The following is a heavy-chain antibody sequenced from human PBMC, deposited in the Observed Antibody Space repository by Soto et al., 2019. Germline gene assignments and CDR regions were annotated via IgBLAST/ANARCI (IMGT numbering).Heavy chain of an antibody. CDR2: IYSGGST. D-gene: IGHD6-19*01. Sequence: GGSLRLSCAASGFTVSSNYMSWVRQAPGKGLEWVSVIYSGGSTYYADSVKGRFTISRDNSKNTLYLQMNSLRAEDTAVYYCARDLIAVAGVDYWGQGTLVTVSS. CDR1: GFTVSSNY. V-gene: IGHV3-66*01. J-gene: IGHJ4*02. CDR3: ARDLIAVAGVDY.